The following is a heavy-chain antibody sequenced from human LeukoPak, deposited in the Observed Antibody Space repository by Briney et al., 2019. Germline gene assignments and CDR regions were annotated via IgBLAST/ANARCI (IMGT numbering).Heavy chain of an antibody. V-gene: IGHV4-4*02. J-gene: IGHJ5*02. D-gene: IGHD6-6*01. CDR2: IYHSGST. Sequence: SGILSLTCAVSGGSISSSNWWSWVRQPPGKGLEWIGEIYHSGSTNYNPSLKSRVTISVDKSKNQFSLKLSSVTAADTAVYYCARAGYSSSRGKKNWFDPWGQGTLVTVSS. CDR1: GGSISSSNW. CDR3: ARAGYSSSRGKKNWFDP.